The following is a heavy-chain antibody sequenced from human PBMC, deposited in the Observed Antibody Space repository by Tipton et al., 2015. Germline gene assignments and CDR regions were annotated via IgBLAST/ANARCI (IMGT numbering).Heavy chain of an antibody. J-gene: IGHJ6*02. V-gene: IGHV4-59*07. Sequence: TLSLTCTVSGDSIHKYYLTWIRQPPGRGLEWIGYIYHSASSNYNPSLKSRVTISLDTSKNQASLKLSSVTAADTAVYYCASGHGDYVNGMDVWGQGTTVTVSS. CDR1: GDSIHKYY. D-gene: IGHD4-17*01. CDR3: ASGHGDYVNGMDV. CDR2: IYHSASS.